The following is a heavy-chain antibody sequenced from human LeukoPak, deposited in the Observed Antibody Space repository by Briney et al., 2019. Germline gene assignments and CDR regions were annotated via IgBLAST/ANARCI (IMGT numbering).Heavy chain of an antibody. CDR1: GFIFSSYG. Sequence: GGSLRLSCAASGFIFSSYGMHWVRQAPDKGLEWVAFIRYDGSRKYYADSVKGRFTISRDNSKNTLYLQMNSLRAEDTAVYYCAKDLPVGTIVYFDYWGQGTLVTVSS. V-gene: IGHV3-30*02. CDR3: AKDLPVGTIVYFDY. CDR2: IRYDGSRK. J-gene: IGHJ4*02. D-gene: IGHD5-12*01.